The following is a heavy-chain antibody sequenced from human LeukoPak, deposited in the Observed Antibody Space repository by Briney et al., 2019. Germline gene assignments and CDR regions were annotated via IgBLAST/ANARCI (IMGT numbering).Heavy chain of an antibody. CDR3: ARGREGGRSRSSSHNYYYMDV. CDR1: GGSISSYY. Sequence: SETLSLTCTVSGGSISSYYWSWIRQPAGKGLEWIGRIYTSGSTNYNPSLKSRVTMSVDTSKNQFSLKLSSVTAADTAVYYCARGREGGRSRSSSHNYYYMDVWGKGTTVTISS. V-gene: IGHV4-4*07. D-gene: IGHD3-3*01. J-gene: IGHJ6*03. CDR2: IYTSGST.